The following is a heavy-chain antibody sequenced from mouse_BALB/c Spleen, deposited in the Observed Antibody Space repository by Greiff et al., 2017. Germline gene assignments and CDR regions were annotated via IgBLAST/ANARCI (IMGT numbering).Heavy chain of an antibody. CDR3: ASAYYGNFWAYAMDY. J-gene: IGHJ4*01. CDR2: INPSSGYT. CDR1: GYTFTNYT. Sequence: VQLQQSGAELARPGASVKMSCKASGYTFTNYTMHWVKQRPGQGLDWIGYINPSSGYTNYNQKFKDKATLTADKSSSTAYMQLSSLTSEDSAVYYCASAYYGNFWAYAMDYWGQGTSVTVSS. D-gene: IGHD2-10*01. V-gene: IGHV1-4*01.